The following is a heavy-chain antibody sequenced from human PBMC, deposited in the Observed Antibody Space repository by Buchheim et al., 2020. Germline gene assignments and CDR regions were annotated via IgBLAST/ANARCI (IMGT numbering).Heavy chain of an antibody. CDR3: ARLKLERRYNWFDP. D-gene: IGHD1-1*01. V-gene: IGHV4-59*12. CDR2: IYYSGST. J-gene: IGHJ5*02. CDR1: GGSISSYY. Sequence: QVQLQESGPGLVKPSETLSLTCTVSGGSISSYYWSWILQPPGKGLEWIGYIYYSGSTNYNPSLKSRVTISVDTSKNQFSLKLSSVTAADTAVYYCARLKLERRYNWFDPWGQGTL.